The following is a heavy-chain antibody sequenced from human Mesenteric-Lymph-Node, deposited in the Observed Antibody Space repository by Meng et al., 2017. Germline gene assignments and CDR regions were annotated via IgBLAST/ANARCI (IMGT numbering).Heavy chain of an antibody. D-gene: IGHD3-16*01. J-gene: IGHJ4*02. Sequence: VQPVESGGGLATPGRYLRLSSAASRFTFSSYSMNWVRQAPGKGLEWVAVISYDGSNKYYADSVKGRFTISRDNSKNTLYLQMNSLRAEDTAVYYCAKLTSLWGQGTLVTVSS. CDR3: AKLTSL. CDR1: RFTFSSYS. V-gene: IGHV3-30*18. CDR2: ISYDGSNK.